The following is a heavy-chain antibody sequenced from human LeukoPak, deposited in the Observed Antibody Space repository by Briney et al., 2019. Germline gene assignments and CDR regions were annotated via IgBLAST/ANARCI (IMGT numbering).Heavy chain of an antibody. CDR1: GFTFSSYA. Sequence: PGGSLRLSCAASGFTFSSYAMSWVRQAPGKGLEWVSGISGSGGTTYYADSVKGRFTVSRDNSKNTLHLQMNSLRAEDTAVYYCAKGVSSWAGANGMDVWGQGTTVTVSS. CDR3: AKGVSSWAGANGMDV. CDR2: ISGSGGTT. J-gene: IGHJ6*02. D-gene: IGHD6-13*01. V-gene: IGHV3-23*01.